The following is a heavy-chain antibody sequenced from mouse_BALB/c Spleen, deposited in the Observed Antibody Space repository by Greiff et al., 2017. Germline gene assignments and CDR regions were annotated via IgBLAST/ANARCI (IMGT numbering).Heavy chain of an antibody. CDR2: INPSNGRT. CDR3: ARFDYDAY. CDR1: GYTFTSYW. V-gene: IGHV1S81*02. J-gene: IGHJ3*01. Sequence: QVQLQQPGAELVKPGASVKLSCKASGYTFTSYWMHWVKQRPGQGLEWIGEINPSNGRTNYNEKFKSKATLTVDKSSSTAYMQLSSLTSEDSAVYYCARFDYDAYWGQGTLVTVSA. D-gene: IGHD2-4*01.